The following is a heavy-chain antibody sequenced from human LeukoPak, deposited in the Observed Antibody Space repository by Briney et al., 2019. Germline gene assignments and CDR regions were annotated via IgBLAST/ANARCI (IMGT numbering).Heavy chain of an antibody. V-gene: IGHV4-34*01. J-gene: IGHJ4*02. Sequence: PSETLSLTCAVYGGSFSGYYWSWIRQPPGKGLEWIGEINHSESTNYNPSLKSRVTISVDTSKNQFSLKLSSVTAADTAVYYCARAMSIAARLQTIFDYWGQGTLVTVSS. D-gene: IGHD6-6*01. CDR2: INHSEST. CDR1: GGSFSGYY. CDR3: ARAMSIAARLQTIFDY.